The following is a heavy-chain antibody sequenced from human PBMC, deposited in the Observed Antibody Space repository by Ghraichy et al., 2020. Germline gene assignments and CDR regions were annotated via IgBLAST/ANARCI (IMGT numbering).Heavy chain of an antibody. D-gene: IGHD4-17*01. CDR1: GFTFSSYA. V-gene: IGHV3-23*01. CDR3: AKDHDGDFFDP. J-gene: IGHJ5*02. Sequence: LSLTCAASGFTFSSYAMSWVRQAPGKGLEWVSTLSATTYYADSVKGRFTISRDNSKNTLYLQMDSLRAEDTAAYYCAKDHDGDFFDPWGRGTLVTVSS. CDR2: LSATT.